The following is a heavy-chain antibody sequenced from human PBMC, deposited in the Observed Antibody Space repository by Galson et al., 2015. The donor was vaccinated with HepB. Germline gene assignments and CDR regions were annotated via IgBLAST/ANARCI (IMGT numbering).Heavy chain of an antibody. CDR1: GGSIRSGGYY. J-gene: IGHJ5*02. CDR3: ARAYCSGGSCPQENKVDP. V-gene: IGHV4-31*03. CDR2: IYYSGTT. Sequence: LSLTCIVSGGSIRSGGYYWSWIRQHPGKGLEWIGYIYYSGTTYYNPFLKSRVTISIDTSKSQFSLKLKSVTAADTAVYYCARAYCSGGSCPQENKVDPWGQGTLVTVSS. D-gene: IGHD2-15*01.